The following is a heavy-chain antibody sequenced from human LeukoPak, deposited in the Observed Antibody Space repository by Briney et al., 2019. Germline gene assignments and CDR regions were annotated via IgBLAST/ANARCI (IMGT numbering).Heavy chain of an antibody. D-gene: IGHD6-13*01. CDR3: ARDLAAAGTFDP. CDR2: ISTSTGDT. J-gene: IGHJ5*02. CDR1: GYTFTSYG. V-gene: IGHV1-18*01. Sequence: GASVKVSCKASGYTFTSYGISWVRQAPGQGPEWMGWISTSTGDTKYTQKFQGRVTLTTDTSTSTAYMELRSLRSDDTAVYYCARDLAAAGTFDPWGQGTLVTVSS.